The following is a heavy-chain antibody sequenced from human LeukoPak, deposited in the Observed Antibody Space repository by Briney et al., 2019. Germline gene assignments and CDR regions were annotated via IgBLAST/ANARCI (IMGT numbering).Heavy chain of an antibody. CDR1: GYTFTSYY. D-gene: IGHD3-10*01. CDR2: INPSGGST. Sequence: GASVKVSCKASGYTFTSYYMHWVRRAPGQGLEWMGIINPSGGSTSYAQKFQGRVTMTRDMSTSTVYMELSSLRSEDTAVYYCARADYGSGSVDYWGQGTLVTVSS. CDR3: ARADYGSGSVDY. J-gene: IGHJ4*02. V-gene: IGHV1-46*01.